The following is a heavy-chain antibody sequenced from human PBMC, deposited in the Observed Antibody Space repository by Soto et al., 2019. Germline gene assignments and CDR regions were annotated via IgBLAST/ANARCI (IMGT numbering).Heavy chain of an antibody. CDR3: ASITAMVHHFDY. J-gene: IGHJ4*02. Sequence: SETLSLTCTVSGGSISSSSYYWGWIRQPPGKGLEWIGSIYYSGSTYYNPSLKSRVTISVDTSKNQFSLKLSSVTAADTAVYYCASITAMVHHFDYWGQGTLVTVSS. CDR1: GGSISSSSYY. V-gene: IGHV4-39*01. CDR2: IYYSGST. D-gene: IGHD5-18*01.